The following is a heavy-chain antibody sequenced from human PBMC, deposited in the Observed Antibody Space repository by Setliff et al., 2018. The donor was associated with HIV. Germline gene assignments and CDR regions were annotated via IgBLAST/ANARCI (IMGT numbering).Heavy chain of an antibody. Sequence: KPSETLSLTCTVSGGSISSHYWSWFCLPPGQGLGWIGTIYYNGNTNSNPSLKSPVAISVDTSKNLLSLKTNSVTPADTAVYYCARGIETCWSGYIRWGQGTLVTVSS. CDR2: IYYNGNT. V-gene: IGHV4-59*11. D-gene: IGHD3-3*01. CDR3: ARGIETCWSGYIR. CDR1: GGSISSHY. J-gene: IGHJ4*02.